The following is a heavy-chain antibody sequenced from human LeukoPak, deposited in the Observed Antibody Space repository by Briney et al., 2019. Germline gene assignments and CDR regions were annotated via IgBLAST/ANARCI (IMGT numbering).Heavy chain of an antibody. CDR1: GFTFSSYS. CDR2: ISSSGSTK. J-gene: IGHJ5*02. D-gene: IGHD2-15*01. V-gene: IGHV3-48*02. Sequence: GGSLRLSWAASGFTFSSYSMNWVRQAPGKGLEWVSYISSSGSTKYYADSVKGRFTISRDNAQNSLYLQMNSLRDEDTAVYYCAIEGYCSGGTCYTNWFDTWGQGTLVTVSS. CDR3: AIEGYCSGGTCYTNWFDT.